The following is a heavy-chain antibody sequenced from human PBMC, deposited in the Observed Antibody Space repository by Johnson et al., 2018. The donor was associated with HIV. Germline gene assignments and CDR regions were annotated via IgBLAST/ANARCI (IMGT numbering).Heavy chain of an antibody. D-gene: IGHD3-3*01. CDR3: ARAYYTFWSGYDAFDI. Sequence: VQLVESGGGLVQPGGSLRLSCAASGFTFSSYWMTWVRQAPGKGLEWVANIKQDGSENYYVDSVKGRFTISRDNAKNSLYLQMNSLRAEDTAVYYWARAYYTFWSGYDAFDIWGQGTMVTVSS. V-gene: IGHV3-7*04. CDR1: GFTFSSYW. CDR2: IKQDGSEN. J-gene: IGHJ3*02.